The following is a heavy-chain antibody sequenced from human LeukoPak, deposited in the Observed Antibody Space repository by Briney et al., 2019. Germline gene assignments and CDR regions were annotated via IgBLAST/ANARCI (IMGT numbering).Heavy chain of an antibody. V-gene: IGHV3-48*01. J-gene: IGHJ3*02. CDR1: GFTFSSYS. CDR2: ISSSSSAI. CDR3: AREADSAFDI. Sequence: GGSLRLSCAASGFTFSSYSMNWVRQAPGKGLEWVSNISSSSSAIYYADSVKGRFTISRDIAKNSLDLQMNGLRAEDTALYYCAREADSAFDIWGQGTMVTVSS.